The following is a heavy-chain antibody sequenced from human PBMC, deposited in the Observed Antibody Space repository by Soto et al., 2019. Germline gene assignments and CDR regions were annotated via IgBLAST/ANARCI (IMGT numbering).Heavy chain of an antibody. J-gene: IGHJ4*02. CDR1: GFTFSSYA. CDR2: ISYSGGST. CDR3: VKDGYGELSPIDY. V-gene: IGHV3-23*01. D-gene: IGHD3-10*01. Sequence: GGSLRLSCAASGFTFSSYAMSWVRQAPGKGLEWVSAISYSGGSTYYTDSVKGRFTISRDNSKNTLHLQMNFLRAEDTAVYYCVKDGYGELSPIDYWGQGTLVTVSS.